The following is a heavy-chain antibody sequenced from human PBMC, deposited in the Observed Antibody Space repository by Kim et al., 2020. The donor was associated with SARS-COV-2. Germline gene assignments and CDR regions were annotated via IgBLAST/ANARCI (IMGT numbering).Heavy chain of an antibody. CDR3: ARGGCIQLWLRAPFDY. D-gene: IGHD5-18*01. V-gene: IGHV4-34*01. Sequence: SETLSLTCAVYGGSFSGYYWSWIRQPPGKGLEWIGEINHSGSTNYNPSLKSRVTISVDTSKNQFSLKLSSVTAADTAVYYCARGGCIQLWLRAPFDYWGQGTLVTVSS. J-gene: IGHJ4*02. CDR1: GGSFSGYY. CDR2: INHSGST.